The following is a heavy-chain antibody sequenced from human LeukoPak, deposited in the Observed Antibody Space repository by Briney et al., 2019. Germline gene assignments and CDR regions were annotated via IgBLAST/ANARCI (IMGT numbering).Heavy chain of an antibody. J-gene: IGHJ4*02. D-gene: IGHD3-10*01. CDR2: IYHSGST. CDR3: ARGELWFREPHFDY. Sequence: SETLSLTCTVSGYSISSGYYWGWIRQPPGKGLEWIGSIYHSGSTYYNPSLKSRVTISVDTSKNQFSLKLSSVTAADTAVYYCARGELWFREPHFDYWGQGTLVTVSS. CDR1: GYSISSGYY. V-gene: IGHV4-38-2*02.